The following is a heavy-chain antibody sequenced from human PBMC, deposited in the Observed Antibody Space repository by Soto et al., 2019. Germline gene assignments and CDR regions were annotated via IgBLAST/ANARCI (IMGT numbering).Heavy chain of an antibody. J-gene: IGHJ6*02. CDR3: ARHKTYYDILTGYYNPEYYYGMDV. CDR2: IDPSDSYT. CDR1: GDSFTSYW. V-gene: IGHV5-10-1*01. Sequence: PEGSLKISCNGSGDSFTSYWISWVRQMPWKGLEWMGRIDPSDSYTNYSPSFQGHVTISADKSISTAYLQWSSLKASDTAMYYCARHKTYYDILTGYYNPEYYYGMDVWGQGTTVTVSS. D-gene: IGHD3-9*01.